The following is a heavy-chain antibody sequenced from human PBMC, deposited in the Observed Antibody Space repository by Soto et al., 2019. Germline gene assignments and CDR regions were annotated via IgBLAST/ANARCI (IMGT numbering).Heavy chain of an antibody. CDR1: GFTFSSYT. V-gene: IGHV3-23*01. Sequence: GGSLRLSCAASGFTFSSYTMSWVRQAPGKGLEWVSGISATGGSTYYADSVKGRFTFSRDNSKNTLYLQMNSLRAEDTAVYYCAKGFIRDCGGDCTVDTWGQGTLVTVS. D-gene: IGHD2-21*02. J-gene: IGHJ5*02. CDR3: AKGFIRDCGGDCTVDT. CDR2: ISATGGST.